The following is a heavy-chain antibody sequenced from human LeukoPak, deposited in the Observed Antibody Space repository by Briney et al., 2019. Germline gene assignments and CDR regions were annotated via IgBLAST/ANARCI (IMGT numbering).Heavy chain of an antibody. J-gene: IGHJ4*02. V-gene: IGHV3-23*01. CDR2: ISGSGGST. Sequence: GGSLRLSCAASGSTFSSYAMSWVRQAPGKGLEWVSAISGSGGSTYYADSVKGRFTISRDNSKNTLYLQMNSLRAEDTAVYYCAKDRGGSYPAGPFEYWGQGTLVTVSS. CDR3: AKDRGGSYPAGPFEY. D-gene: IGHD1-26*01. CDR1: GSTFSSYA.